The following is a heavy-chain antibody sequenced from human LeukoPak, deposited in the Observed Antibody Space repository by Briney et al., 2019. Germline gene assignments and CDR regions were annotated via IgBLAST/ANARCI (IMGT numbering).Heavy chain of an antibody. V-gene: IGHV3-23*01. CDR1: GFTFSNFA. D-gene: IGHD6-19*01. CDR2: ISKSGDNS. CDR3: AKLSGWTGWFFDY. J-gene: IGHJ4*02. Sequence: GGSLRLSCAASGFTFSNFAISWVRQAPGKGLEWVSAISKSGDNSYYADSVKGRFTISRDNSKNTIYSQMNSLTVEDTAVYYCAKLSGWTGWFFDYWGQGTVVTVSS.